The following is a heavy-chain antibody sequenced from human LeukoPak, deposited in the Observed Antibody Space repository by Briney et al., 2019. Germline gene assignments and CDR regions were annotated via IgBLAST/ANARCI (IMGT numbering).Heavy chain of an antibody. CDR2: IYYSGST. J-gene: IGHJ4*02. D-gene: IGHD6-13*01. V-gene: IGHV4-59*01. CDR1: GGSISSYY. CDR3: ARAHSSSWYRYYFDY. Sequence: SETLSLTCTVSGGSISSYYWSCIRQPPGKGLEWIGYIYYSGSTNYNPSLKSRVTISVDTSKNQFSLKLSSVTAADTAVYYCARAHSSSWYRYYFDYWGQGTLVTVSS.